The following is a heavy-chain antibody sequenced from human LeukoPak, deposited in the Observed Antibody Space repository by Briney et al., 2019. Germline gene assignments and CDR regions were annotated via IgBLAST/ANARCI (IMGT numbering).Heavy chain of an antibody. J-gene: IGHJ3*02. V-gene: IGHV3-74*01. D-gene: IGHD2-21*01. Sequence: PGGSLRLSCAASGFTFTDFWMHWGRPAPGGGGGWVSHVKADEISTLHAASVKGRFTISRDNAKNTLYLQMNSLRADDTALYYCATGPYSAFEMWGQGTMVTVSS. CDR3: ATGPYSAFEM. CDR2: VKADEIST. CDR1: GFTFTDFW.